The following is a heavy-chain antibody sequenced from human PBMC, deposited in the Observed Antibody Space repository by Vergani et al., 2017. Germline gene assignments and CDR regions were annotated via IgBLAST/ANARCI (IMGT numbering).Heavy chain of an antibody. CDR2: IYYSGST. V-gene: IGHV4-34*01. Sequence: QVQLQQWGAGLLKPSETLSLTCAVYGGSFSGYYWSWIRQHPGKGLEWIGYIYYSGSTYYNPSLKSRVTISVDTSKNQFSLKLSSVTAADTAVYYCARGRDGSGDYFDYWGQGTLVTVSS. CDR1: GGSFSGYY. CDR3: ARGRDGSGDYFDY. J-gene: IGHJ4*02. D-gene: IGHD5-24*01.